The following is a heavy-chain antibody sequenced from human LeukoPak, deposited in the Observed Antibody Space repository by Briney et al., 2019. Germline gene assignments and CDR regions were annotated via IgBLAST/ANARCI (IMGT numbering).Heavy chain of an antibody. CDR2: ISGSGGST. D-gene: IGHD3-10*01. J-gene: IGHJ4*02. CDR1: GFTFSSYA. Sequence: GGSLRLSCAASGFTFSSYAMSWVRQAPGKGLEWVSAISGSGGSTYYADSVKGRFTISRDNSKNTLYLQMNSLRAEDTVVYYCAKDQPEDSCSSTSGYLGTMVRGVIITGFDYWGQGTLVTVSS. V-gene: IGHV3-23*01. CDR3: AKDQPEDSCSSTSGYLGTMVRGVIITGFDY.